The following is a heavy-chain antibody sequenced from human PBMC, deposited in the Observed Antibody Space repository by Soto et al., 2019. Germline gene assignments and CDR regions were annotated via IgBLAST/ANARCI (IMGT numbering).Heavy chain of an antibody. CDR3: AKDQGVSGAYSYGYDY. V-gene: IGHV3-23*01. J-gene: IGHJ4*02. CDR2: LSASGGST. CDR1: GFTFSSYA. D-gene: IGHD5-18*01. Sequence: GGSLRLSCAASGFTFSSYAMSWVRQAPGKGLEWVLALSASGGSTYYADSVKGRFTISRDNSKDTLYLQMNSLRAEDTAVYYCAKDQGVSGAYSYGYDYWGQGILLTVSS.